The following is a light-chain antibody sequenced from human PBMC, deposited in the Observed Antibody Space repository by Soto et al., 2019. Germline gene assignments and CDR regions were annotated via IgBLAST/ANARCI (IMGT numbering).Light chain of an antibody. CDR3: QQRSNWPLT. J-gene: IGKJ4*01. CDR1: QSVSSD. V-gene: IGKV3-11*01. Sequence: EIVLTQSPATLSLSPRERATLSCRASQSVSSDLAWFQQIPGQAPRLLIYDASNRATGIPARFSGSGSGTDFTLPISSLEPEDFAVYYCQQRSNWPLTFGGGTKVEIK. CDR2: DAS.